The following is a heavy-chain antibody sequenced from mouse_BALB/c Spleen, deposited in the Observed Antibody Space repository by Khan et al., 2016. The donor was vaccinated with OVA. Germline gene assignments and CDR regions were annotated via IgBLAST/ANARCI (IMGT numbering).Heavy chain of an antibody. CDR3: TRLAYYYDSEGFAY. V-gene: IGHV5-6*01. D-gene: IGHD1-1*01. J-gene: IGHJ3*01. CDR1: GFTFSTYG. Sequence: EVMLVESGGDLVKPGGSLKLSCAASGFTFSTYGMSWVRHTPDKRLEWVATVSTGGSYTYYPDSVKGRFTISRDNAKNTLYLQMSGLKSEDTAMFYCTRLAYYYDSEGFAYWGPGTLVTVSA. CDR2: VSTGGSYT.